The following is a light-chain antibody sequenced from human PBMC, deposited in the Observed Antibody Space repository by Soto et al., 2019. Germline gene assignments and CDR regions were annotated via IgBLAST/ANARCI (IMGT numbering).Light chain of an antibody. Sequence: QPVLTQPASVSGSPGQSITISCTGTSSDVGGYNSVCWHQQHPGKAPKLMIYEVSNRPSGVSDRFSASKSGNTASLTISGLLADDEADYYCSSFTRSNTWVFGGGTKLTVL. CDR2: EVS. J-gene: IGLJ3*02. V-gene: IGLV2-14*01. CDR3: SSFTRSNTWV. CDR1: SSDVGGYNS.